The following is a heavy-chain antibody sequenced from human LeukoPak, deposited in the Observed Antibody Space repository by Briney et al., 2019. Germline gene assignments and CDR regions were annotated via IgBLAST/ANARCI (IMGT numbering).Heavy chain of an antibody. CDR1: GGSISSYY. CDR2: IYYSGST. CDR3: ARVDYGSGSNFDC. Sequence: SETLSLTCTVSGGSISSYYWSWIRQPPGKGLEWIGYIYYSGSTNYNPSLKSRVTISVDTSKNRFSLKLSSVTPADTAVYYCARVDYGSGSNFDCWGQGTLVTVSS. V-gene: IGHV4-59*01. D-gene: IGHD3-10*01. J-gene: IGHJ4*02.